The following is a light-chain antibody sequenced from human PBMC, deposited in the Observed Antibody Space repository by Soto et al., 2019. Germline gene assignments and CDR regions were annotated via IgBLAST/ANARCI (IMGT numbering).Light chain of an antibody. Sequence: QSVLTPPASVSGSPGQSITISRTGTTSDVGNYNYVSWYQHHPGKAPKHMIYEVSSRTAGISNRFSGSKSGNTASLTIFGLQAEDVADYYCNAYTSRSTYVCGTGTKVIVL. CDR2: EVS. CDR1: TSDVGNYNY. J-gene: IGLJ1*01. CDR3: NAYTSRSTYV. V-gene: IGLV2-14*01.